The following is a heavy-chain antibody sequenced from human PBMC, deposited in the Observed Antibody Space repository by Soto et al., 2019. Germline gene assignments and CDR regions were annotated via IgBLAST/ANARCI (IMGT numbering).Heavy chain of an antibody. CDR2: IVVGSGNT. CDR3: ARSLEVAGR. Sequence: SVKVSCKASGFTFTSSAVQWVRQARGQRLEWIGWIVVGSGNTNYAQKFQGRVTMTRNTSTSTAYMELSSLRSEDTAVYYCARSLEVAGRWGQGTLVTVSS. D-gene: IGHD6-19*01. J-gene: IGHJ4*02. CDR1: GFTFTSSA. V-gene: IGHV1-58*01.